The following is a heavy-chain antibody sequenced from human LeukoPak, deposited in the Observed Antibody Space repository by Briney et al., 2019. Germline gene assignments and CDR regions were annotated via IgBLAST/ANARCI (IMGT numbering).Heavy chain of an antibody. V-gene: IGHV4-38-2*02. Sequence: SETLSLTCTVSGYSISSGYYWGWIRQPPGKGLEWIGSIYHSGSTYYNPSLKSRVTISVDTSKNQFSLKLSSVTAADTAVYYCARRLTGDLGGYFDYWGQGTLVTVSS. CDR1: GYSISSGYY. CDR3: ARRLTGDLGGYFDY. D-gene: IGHD7-27*01. CDR2: IYHSGST. J-gene: IGHJ4*02.